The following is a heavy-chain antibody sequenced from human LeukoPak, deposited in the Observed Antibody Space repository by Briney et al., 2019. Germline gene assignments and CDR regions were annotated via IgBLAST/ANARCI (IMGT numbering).Heavy chain of an antibody. V-gene: IGHV3-23*01. CDR2: ISGSGGST. CDR3: ATARTLRVTTSFDY. Sequence: GGSLRLSCAASGFTFSSYAMSWVRQAPGKGLEWVSAISGSGGSTYYADSVKGRFTISRDNSKNTLYLQMNSLRAEDTAVYYCATARTLRVTTSFDYWGQGALVTVSS. J-gene: IGHJ4*02. D-gene: IGHD4-17*01. CDR1: GFTFSSYA.